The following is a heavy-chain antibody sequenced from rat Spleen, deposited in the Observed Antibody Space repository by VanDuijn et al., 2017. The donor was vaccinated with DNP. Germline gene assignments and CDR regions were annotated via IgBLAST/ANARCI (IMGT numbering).Heavy chain of an antibody. CDR2: ISSGGST. Sequence: QVQLKESGPGLVQPSQTLSLTCTVAGFSLTSYNVHWVRQPPGKGLEWIAAISSGGSTYYNSVFKSRLSISRDTSKNQVFLKMNSLQPEDTATYYCARGGYDDDALDAWGQGTSVTVSS. CDR1: GFSLTSYN. CDR3: ARGGYDDDALDA. J-gene: IGHJ4*01. V-gene: IGHV2-6*01. D-gene: IGHD1-12*03.